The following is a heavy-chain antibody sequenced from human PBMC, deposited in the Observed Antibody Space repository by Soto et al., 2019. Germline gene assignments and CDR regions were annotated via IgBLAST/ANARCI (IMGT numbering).Heavy chain of an antibody. D-gene: IGHD3-10*01. Sequence: GASVKVSCKASGYTFTSYDISWVRQAPGQGLEWMGWISAYNGNTNYAQKLQGRVTMTTDTSTSTAYMELRSLRSDDTAVYYCARDRGVWFGELSNYYGMDVWGQGTTVTVSS. CDR2: ISAYNGNT. V-gene: IGHV1-18*01. CDR3: ARDRGVWFGELSNYYGMDV. J-gene: IGHJ6*02. CDR1: GYTFTSYD.